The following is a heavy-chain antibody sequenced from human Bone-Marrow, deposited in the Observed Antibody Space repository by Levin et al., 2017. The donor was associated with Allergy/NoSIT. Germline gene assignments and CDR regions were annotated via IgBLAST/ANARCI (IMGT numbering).Heavy chain of an antibody. CDR2: IYPLDLDT. Sequence: GESLKISCKASGYIFPNFWIGWVRQVPGEGLEWMAIIYPLDLDTKYTPSFQGRVTIPADSSTTTAYLQWSSLEAPDTAMYYCATLIYGGHLWGQGTLVAVSS. CDR3: ATLIYGGHL. J-gene: IGHJ5*02. CDR1: GYIFPNFW. V-gene: IGHV5-51*01. D-gene: IGHD2/OR15-2a*01.